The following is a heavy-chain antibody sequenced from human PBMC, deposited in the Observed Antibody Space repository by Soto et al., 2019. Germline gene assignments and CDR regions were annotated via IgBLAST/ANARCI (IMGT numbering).Heavy chain of an antibody. Sequence: SETLSLTCAVSGGSISSGGYSWSWIRQPPGKGLEWIGYIYHSGSTYYNPSLKSRVTISVDRSKNQFSLKLSSVTAADTAVYYCARRFSSSSIWFDPWGQGTLVTVSS. CDR2: IYHSGST. D-gene: IGHD6-6*01. V-gene: IGHV4-30-2*01. CDR1: GGSISSGGYS. J-gene: IGHJ5*02. CDR3: ARRFSSSSIWFDP.